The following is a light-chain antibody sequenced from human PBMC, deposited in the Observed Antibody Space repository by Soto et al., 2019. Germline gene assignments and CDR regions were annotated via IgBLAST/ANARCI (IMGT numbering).Light chain of an antibody. J-gene: IGKJ4*01. CDR2: GAS. V-gene: IGKV3-20*01. CDR3: QHYDGSPLT. Sequence: EFVLTQSPGTLSLSPGERGTLSCRASQSISSAHLVWYQQKPGQAPRLLLYGASSRATGIPDRFSGSGSGTDITLTITRLEPEDFAVYYCQHYDGSPLTFGGGTKVEL. CDR1: QSISSAH.